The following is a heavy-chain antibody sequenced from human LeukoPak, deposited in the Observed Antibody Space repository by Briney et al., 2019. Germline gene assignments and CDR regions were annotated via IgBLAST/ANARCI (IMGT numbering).Heavy chain of an antibody. Sequence: GGSLRLSCQASGFSSNSGMYWVRQAPGKGLEWVAVISYDGSNAYYGDSVKGRFTISRDDSKNTLYLQMNSLRAEDTAVYYCAKDLNSRWSLDYWGQGTLVTVSS. CDR2: ISYDGSNA. V-gene: IGHV3-30*18. J-gene: IGHJ4*02. D-gene: IGHD2/OR15-2a*01. CDR1: GFSSNSG. CDR3: AKDLNSRWSLDY.